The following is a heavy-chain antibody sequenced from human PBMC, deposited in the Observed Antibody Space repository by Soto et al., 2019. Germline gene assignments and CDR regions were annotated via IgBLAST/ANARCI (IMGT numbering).Heavy chain of an antibody. Sequence: QVQLQESGPGLVKPSGTLSLTCAVSGDSISGSNWWSWVRQSPGKGQEWIGEIYHSGNTNYNPSLKGRATISVDKSKNQFSLRLNSVTAADTAVYYCVRVVWGVPAPGTSGWFDPWGQGTLVTVSS. V-gene: IGHV4-4*02. CDR2: IYHSGNT. CDR3: VRVVWGVPAPGTSGWFDP. CDR1: GDSISGSNW. D-gene: IGHD6-13*01. J-gene: IGHJ5*02.